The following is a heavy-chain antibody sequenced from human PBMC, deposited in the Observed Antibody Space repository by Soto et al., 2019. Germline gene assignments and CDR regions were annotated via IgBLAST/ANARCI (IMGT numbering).Heavy chain of an antibody. D-gene: IGHD3-22*01. V-gene: IGHV4-31*03. CDR2: IYYSGST. Sequence: PSETLSLTCTVSGGSISSGGYYWSWIRQHPGKGLEWIGYIYYSGSTHYIPSLKSRVTISVDTSKNQFSLKLSSVAAADTAVYYSARATRGPSSGYYQLDYWGQGTLVTVSS. CDR1: GGSISSGGYY. CDR3: ARATRGPSSGYYQLDY. J-gene: IGHJ4*02.